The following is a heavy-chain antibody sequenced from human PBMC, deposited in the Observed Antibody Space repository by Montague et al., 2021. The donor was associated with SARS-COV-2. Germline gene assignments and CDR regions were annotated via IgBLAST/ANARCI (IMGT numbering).Heavy chain of an antibody. CDR1: GGSFSGYY. J-gene: IGHJ6*02. CDR2: INHSGST. V-gene: IGHV4-34*01. D-gene: IGHD1-26*01. CDR3: ARGRVVGALAFYYDGMDV. Sequence: SETLSLTCAVYGGSFSGYYWSWIRQPPGKGLEWIGEINHSGSTNYNPSPKSRVTISVDTSKNQFSLKLSSVTAADTAVYYCARGRVVGALAFYYDGMDVWGQGTTVTVSS.